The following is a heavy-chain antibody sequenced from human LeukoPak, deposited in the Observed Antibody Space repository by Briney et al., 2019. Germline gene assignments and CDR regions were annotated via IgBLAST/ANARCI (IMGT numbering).Heavy chain of an antibody. CDR1: GGSISSYSYY. CDR2: IYSGGST. CDR3: ARLGDYYGGHDAFDI. Sequence: PSETLSLTCTVSGGSISSYSYYWGWIRQPPGKGLEWVSVIYSGGSTYYADSVKGRFTISRDNSKNTLYLQMNSLRAEDTAVYYCARLGDYYGGHDAFDIWGQGTMVTVSS. D-gene: IGHD4-23*01. V-gene: IGHV3-66*01. J-gene: IGHJ3*02.